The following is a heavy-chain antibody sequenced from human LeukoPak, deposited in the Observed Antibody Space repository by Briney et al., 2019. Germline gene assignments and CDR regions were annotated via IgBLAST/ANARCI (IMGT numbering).Heavy chain of an antibody. V-gene: IGHV1-69*13. D-gene: IGHD5-24*01. J-gene: IGHJ4*02. CDR2: IIPIFGTA. CDR3: ARDLVEMATMEY. Sequence: SVKGSCKASGGTFSSYAISWVRQAPGQGLEWMGGIIPIFGTANYAQKFQGRVTITADESTSTAYMELSSLRSEDTAVYYCARDLVEMATMEYWGQGTLVTVS. CDR1: GGTFSSYA.